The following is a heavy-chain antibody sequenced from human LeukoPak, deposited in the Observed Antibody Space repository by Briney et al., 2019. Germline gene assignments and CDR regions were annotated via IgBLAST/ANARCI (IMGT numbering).Heavy chain of an antibody. CDR3: ARDNSGWYLYYYYYYMDV. Sequence: ASVKVSCKASGYTFTSYGISWVRQAPGQGLEWMGWISAYNGNTNYAQKLQGRVTMTTDTSTSTAYMELRSLRSDDTAVYYCARDNSGWYLYYYYYYMDVWGEGTTVTISS. D-gene: IGHD6-19*01. J-gene: IGHJ6*03. V-gene: IGHV1-18*01. CDR1: GYTFTSYG. CDR2: ISAYNGNT.